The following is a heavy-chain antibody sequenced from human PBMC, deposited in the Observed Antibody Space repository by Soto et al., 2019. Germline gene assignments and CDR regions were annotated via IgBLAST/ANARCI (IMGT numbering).Heavy chain of an antibody. Sequence: EVQLMESGGGLVQPGGSLRLSCAASGFTFSSYWMHWVHQAPGKGLVWVSRINPDGSSTSYADSVKGRFTISRDNAKKTLYLQMISLRAEDTAVYYCTRDPPGTGLDYWGQGTLVTVSS. J-gene: IGHJ4*02. CDR3: TRDPPGTGLDY. CDR2: INPDGSST. V-gene: IGHV3-74*01. CDR1: GFTFSSYW. D-gene: IGHD1-1*01.